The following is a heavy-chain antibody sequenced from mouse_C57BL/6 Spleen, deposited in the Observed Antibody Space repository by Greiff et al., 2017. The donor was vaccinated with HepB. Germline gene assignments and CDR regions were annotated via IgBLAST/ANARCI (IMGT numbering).Heavy chain of an antibody. Sequence: QVQLQQPGAELVKPGASVKLSCKASGYTFTSYWMHWVKQRPGQGLEWIGMIHPNSGSTNYNEKFKSKATLTVDKSSSTAYMQLSSLTSEDSAVYYCARGNYYGSTVGYFDDWGKGTTVTVSS. D-gene: IGHD1-1*01. V-gene: IGHV1-64*01. CDR3: ARGNYYGSTVGYFDD. CDR2: IHPNSGST. CDR1: GYTFTSYW. J-gene: IGHJ1*03.